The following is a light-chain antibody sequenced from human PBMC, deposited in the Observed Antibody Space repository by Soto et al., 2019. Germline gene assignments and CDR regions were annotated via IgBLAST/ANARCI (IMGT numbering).Light chain of an antibody. Sequence: DIQMTQSPSSLSASEGDRVTITCQSRHDVSRNLNWFQQKPGEAPQLLIYDASNLERGVPSRFSGSGSGTDFTLTISSLQPEDVATYYCQQYNSMLSFGGGTEVVIK. CDR1: HDVSRN. CDR3: QQYNSMLS. CDR2: DAS. J-gene: IGKJ4*01. V-gene: IGKV1-33*01.